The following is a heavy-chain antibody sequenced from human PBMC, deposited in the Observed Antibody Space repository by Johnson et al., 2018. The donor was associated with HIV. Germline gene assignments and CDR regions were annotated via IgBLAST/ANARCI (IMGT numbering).Heavy chain of an antibody. J-gene: IGHJ3*02. V-gene: IGHV3-7*05. Sequence: VLLVESGGGLVQPGGSLRLSCVASGITFSTTWMNWVRQAPGKGLEWVANIKEDGSQKYYVASVRGRFTISRDNAKNSLYLQMNSLRAEDTAVYYCARPIARGASDIWGQGTMVTVSS. D-gene: IGHD3-10*01. CDR2: IKEDGSQK. CDR3: ARPIARGASDI. CDR1: GITFSTTW.